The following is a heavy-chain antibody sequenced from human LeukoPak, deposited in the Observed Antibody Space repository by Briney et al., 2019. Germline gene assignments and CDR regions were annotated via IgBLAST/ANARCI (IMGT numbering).Heavy chain of an antibody. CDR1: GGSFSGYY. V-gene: IGHV4-34*01. J-gene: IGHJ4*02. CDR2: INHSGST. CDR3: ARGGRWLQLSFDY. Sequence: SETLSLTCAVYGGSFSGYYWSWIRQPPGKGLEWIGEINHSGSTNYNPSLKSRVTISVDTSKNQFSLKLSSVTAADTAVYYCARGGRWLQLSFDYWGQGTLVTVSS. D-gene: IGHD5-24*01.